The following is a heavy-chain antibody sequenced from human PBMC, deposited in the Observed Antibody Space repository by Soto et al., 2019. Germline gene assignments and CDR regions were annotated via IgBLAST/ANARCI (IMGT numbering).Heavy chain of an antibody. J-gene: IGHJ4*02. CDR3: ARDRYNFGPFDY. Sequence: SLRLSCAASGFTVSSNYMSWVRQAPGKGLEWVSVIYSGGSTYYADSVKGRFTISRDNSKNTLYLQMNSLRAEDTAVYYCARDRYNFGPFDYWGPGALVTVSS. V-gene: IGHV3-66*01. D-gene: IGHD5-18*01. CDR1: GFTVSSNY. CDR2: IYSGGST.